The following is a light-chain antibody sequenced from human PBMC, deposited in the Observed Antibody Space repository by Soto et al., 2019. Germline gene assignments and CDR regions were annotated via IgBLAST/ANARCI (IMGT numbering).Light chain of an antibody. J-gene: IGLJ2*01. V-gene: IGLV1-44*01. Sequence: QPVLTQPPSASGTPGQRVTISCSGSSSNIGTYPVNWYQQLPGTAPKPLIYNNNQRPSGVPDRFSGSKSGTSASLAISGLQSEDEADYYCAAWDDSLNGVVLGGGTKLTVL. CDR2: NNN. CDR1: SSNIGTYP. CDR3: AAWDDSLNGVV.